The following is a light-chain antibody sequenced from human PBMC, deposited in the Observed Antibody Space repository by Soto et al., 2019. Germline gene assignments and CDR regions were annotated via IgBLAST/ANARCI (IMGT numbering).Light chain of an antibody. CDR3: SSYTSSSTLYV. Sequence: QSVLTQPASVSVSPGQSITISCTGTSSDVGGYNYVSWYQQHPGKAPKLMIYDVSNRPSGVSNRFSSSKSGNTASLTISGLQAEDEADYYCSSYTSSSTLYVFGTGTQLTVL. V-gene: IGLV2-14*01. CDR1: SSDVGGYNY. J-gene: IGLJ1*01. CDR2: DVS.